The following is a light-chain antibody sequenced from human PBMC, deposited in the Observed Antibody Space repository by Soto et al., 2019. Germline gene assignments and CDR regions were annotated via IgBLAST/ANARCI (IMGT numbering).Light chain of an antibody. V-gene: IGKV1-5*01. Sequence: DIQMTQSPSTLSASVGDRVTITCRASQSISSWLAWYQQKPGKAPKLLIYDASSLESGVPSRFSGSGSGTEFTLTISSLQPEDFATYYCQQRWTFGQGTKVEIK. J-gene: IGKJ1*01. CDR2: DAS. CDR3: QQRWT. CDR1: QSISSW.